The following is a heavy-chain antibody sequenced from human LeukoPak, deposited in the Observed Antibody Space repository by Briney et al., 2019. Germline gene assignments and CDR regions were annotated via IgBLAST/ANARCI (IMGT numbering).Heavy chain of an antibody. CDR3: AKDVLQGDSSGWYPEY. J-gene: IGHJ4*02. D-gene: IGHD6-19*01. Sequence: GGSLRLSCAPSGFTLSNSIMHWVRPAPRKGREWVSSICIISSYIYYADSLKGPFTISRDNAKKSLFLQMNGLRGADTAVYYCAKDVLQGDSSGWYPEYWGQGPRVTVSS. CDR2: ICIISSYI. V-gene: IGHV3-21*01. CDR1: GFTLSNSI.